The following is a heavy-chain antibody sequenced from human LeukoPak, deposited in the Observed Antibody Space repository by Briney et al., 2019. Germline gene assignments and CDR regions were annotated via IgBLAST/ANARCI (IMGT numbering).Heavy chain of an antibody. CDR3: ARDVDTTYYFDY. CDR1: GYTFTSYY. V-gene: IGHV1-46*01. D-gene: IGHD5-18*01. CDR2: INPSGGST. Sequence: ASVKASCKASGYTFTSYYMHWVRQVPGQGLEWMGIINPSGGSTSYAQKFQGRVTMTRDTSTSTVYMELSSLRSRDTAVYYCARDVDTTYYFDYWGQGTLVTVSS. J-gene: IGHJ4*02.